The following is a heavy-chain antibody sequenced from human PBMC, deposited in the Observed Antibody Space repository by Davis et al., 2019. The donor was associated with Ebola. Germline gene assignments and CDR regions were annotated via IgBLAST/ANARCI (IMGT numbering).Heavy chain of an antibody. CDR2: IRSKANSYAT. D-gene: IGHD2-15*01. CDR1: GFTFSGSA. CDR3: ARAELKYCSGGSCYYYGMDV. J-gene: IGHJ6*02. V-gene: IGHV3-73*01. Sequence: GGSLRLSCAASGFTFSGSAMHWVRQASGKGLEWVGRIRSKANSYATAYAASAKGRFTISRDDSKNTAYLQMNSLKTEDTAVYYCARAELKYCSGGSCYYYGMDVWGQGTTVTVSS.